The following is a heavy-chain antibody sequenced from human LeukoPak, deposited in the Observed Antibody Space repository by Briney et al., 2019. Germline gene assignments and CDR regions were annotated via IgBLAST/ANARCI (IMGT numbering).Heavy chain of an antibody. CDR1: GITFNAYW. CDR3: ARSRTGYFDL. V-gene: IGHV3-7*04. CDR2: IKQDGSEK. J-gene: IGHJ2*01. Sequence: GGSLRLSCVASGITFNAYWMSWVRQAPGKGLEWVASIKQDGSEKYYVDSVKGRFTISRDNAKNSLYLQMNSLRDEDTAMYYCARSRTGYFDLWGRGTLVTVSS.